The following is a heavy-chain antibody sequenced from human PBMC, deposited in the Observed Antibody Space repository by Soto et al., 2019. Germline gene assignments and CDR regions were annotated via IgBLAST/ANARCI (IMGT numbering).Heavy chain of an antibody. V-gene: IGHV3-43*01. CDR1: GFTFQDYS. Sequence: EVHLVESGGVVVQPGGSLRLSCAASGFTFQDYSMHWVRQAPGKGLDWVSLINCDGSNKYYADSVKGRFTISRDNTKNSLYLQMKSLSTEDTALYYCAKVVTRHSLNDGLDYWGQGTLVTVAS. CDR3: AKVVTRHSLNDGLDY. D-gene: IGHD1-1*01. J-gene: IGHJ4*02. CDR2: INCDGSNK.